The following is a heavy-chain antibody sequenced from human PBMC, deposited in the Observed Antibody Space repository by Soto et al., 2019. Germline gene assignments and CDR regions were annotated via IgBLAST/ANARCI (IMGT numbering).Heavy chain of an antibody. J-gene: IGHJ4*02. CDR2: ISWNGGSL. CDR3: AKDKYSDSSGYPDY. V-gene: IGHV3-9*01. D-gene: IGHD3-22*01. CDR1: GFTFGDYA. Sequence: GGSLRLSCAASGFTFGDYAMHWVRQAPGKGLEWVSGISWNGGSLGYADSVKARFTISRDDAKNSLYLQMNSLSAEDTALYYCAKDKYSDSSGYPDYWGQGTLVTVSS.